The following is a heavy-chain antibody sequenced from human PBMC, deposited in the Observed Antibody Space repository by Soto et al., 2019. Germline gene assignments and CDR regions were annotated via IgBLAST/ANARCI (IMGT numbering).Heavy chain of an antibody. CDR1: GFTFRSYW. D-gene: IGHD5-12*01. J-gene: IGHJ4*02. CDR3: ARSGGNIFDY. Sequence: GGSLRLSCAASGFTFRSYWMSWVRQAPGKGLEWVANIKQDESAKNYVDSVKGRFTISRDNAKNSLYLQMNSLRAEDTAVYYCARSGGNIFDYWGQGTLVTVSS. CDR2: IKQDESAK. V-gene: IGHV3-7*01.